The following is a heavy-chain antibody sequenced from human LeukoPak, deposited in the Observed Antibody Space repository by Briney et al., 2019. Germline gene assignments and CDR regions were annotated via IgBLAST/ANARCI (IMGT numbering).Heavy chain of an antibody. V-gene: IGHV3-30*02. CDR3: AKDFRDWSYATSPDY. CDR2: IRYDGSNK. D-gene: IGHD2-2*01. CDR1: GFTFSSYG. Sequence: PGGSLRLSCAAPGFTFSSYGMHWVRQAPGKGLEWVAFIRYDGSNKYYADSVKGRFTISRDNSKNTLYLQMNSLRAEDTAVYYCAKDFRDWSYATSPDYWGQGTLVTVSS. J-gene: IGHJ4*02.